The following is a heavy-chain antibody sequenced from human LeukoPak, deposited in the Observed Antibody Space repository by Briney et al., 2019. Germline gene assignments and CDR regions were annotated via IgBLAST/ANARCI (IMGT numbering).Heavy chain of an antibody. Sequence: PGGSLRLSCAASGFSFSSYWMSRVRQAPGKGLEWVANIQHDGSEQYYVDSVKGRFTISRDNTKKSLFLQINSLRAEDTAVYYCATPARGGSALPWGQGTLVTVSS. J-gene: IGHJ5*02. CDR3: ATPARGGSALP. CDR2: IQHDGSEQ. V-gene: IGHV3-7*01. D-gene: IGHD6-19*01. CDR1: GFSFSSYW.